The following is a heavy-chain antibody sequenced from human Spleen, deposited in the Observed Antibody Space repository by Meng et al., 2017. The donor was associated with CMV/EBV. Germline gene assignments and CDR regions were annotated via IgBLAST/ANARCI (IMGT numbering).Heavy chain of an antibody. CDR1: TSFT. CDR2: ISPILDKT. D-gene: IGHD2-21*01. V-gene: IGHV1-69*08. J-gene: IGHJ5*02. Sequence: TSFTSSWERQATGQGPEWMGRISPILDKTQVGQKVQDRVTSTADKYTTTVYMELSSLRSEDTAVDYCARDTLRYCSVDCYGNWFDPWGQGTLVTVS. CDR3: ARDTLRYCSVDCYGNWFDP.